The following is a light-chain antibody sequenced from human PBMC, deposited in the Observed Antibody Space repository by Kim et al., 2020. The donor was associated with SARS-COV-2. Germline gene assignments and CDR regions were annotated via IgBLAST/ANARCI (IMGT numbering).Light chain of an antibody. J-gene: IGLJ3*02. Sequence: GQSITISGTGTSSDLGDYNFVSWYQQHPGRAPKLMIYDVSDRPSGVSNRFSGSKSGNTASLTISGLQAEDEADYFCSSYTSHSTLVFGGGTQLTVL. CDR3: SSYTSHSTLV. CDR1: SSDLGDYNF. CDR2: DVS. V-gene: IGLV2-14*03.